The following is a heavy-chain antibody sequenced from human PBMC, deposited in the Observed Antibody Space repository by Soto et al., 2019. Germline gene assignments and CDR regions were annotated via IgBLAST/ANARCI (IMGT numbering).Heavy chain of an antibody. D-gene: IGHD1-1*01. CDR3: ARGRYVDY. CDR1: GYTFTTDG. V-gene: IGHV1-18*01. Sequence: QVHLVQSGAEVKKPGASVKVSCKGSGYTFTTDGITWVRQATGQGLEWMGWISANNGNTHYAQKLQGRVTVTRDTSTSTAYMELRSLRSYGPAVYYCARGRYVDYWGQGALVTVS. J-gene: IGHJ4*02. CDR2: ISANNGNT.